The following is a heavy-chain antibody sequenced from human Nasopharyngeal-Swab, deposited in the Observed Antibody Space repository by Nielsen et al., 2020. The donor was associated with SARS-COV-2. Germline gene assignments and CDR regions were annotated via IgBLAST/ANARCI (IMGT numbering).Heavy chain of an antibody. V-gene: IGHV3-7*01. CDR3: ARDSSGWYPDLDY. Sequence: GESLKISCAASGFTFSGYSMSWVRQAPGKGLEWVANIKQDGSEKYYVDSVEGRFTISRDSAKNSLSLQMNSLRAEDTAVYYCARDSSGWYPDLDYWGQGTLVTVSS. J-gene: IGHJ4*02. CDR1: GFTFSGYS. D-gene: IGHD6-19*01. CDR2: IKQDGSEK.